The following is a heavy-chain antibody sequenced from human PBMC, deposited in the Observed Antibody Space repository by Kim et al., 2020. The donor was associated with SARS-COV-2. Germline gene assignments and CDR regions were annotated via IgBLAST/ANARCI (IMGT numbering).Heavy chain of an antibody. Sequence: GESLKISCEASGYTFTSYWIGWVRQMPGKGLEWMGIIYPGGSDTRYSRSFQDQVTISAEKSISTVYLQWSSLKASDTAMYYCARHGSGNLGYWGQGTLVTVAS. CDR2: IYPGGSDT. J-gene: IGHJ4*02. V-gene: IGHV5-51*01. CDR3: ARHGSGNLGY. CDR1: GYTFTSYW. D-gene: IGHD3-10*01.